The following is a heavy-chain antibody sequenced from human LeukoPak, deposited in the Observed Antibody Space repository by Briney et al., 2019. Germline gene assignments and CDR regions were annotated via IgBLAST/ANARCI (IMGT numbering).Heavy chain of an antibody. CDR2: IYYSGST. J-gene: IGHJ5*02. Sequence: SETLSLTCTVSGGSISSYYWSWIRQPPGKGLEWIGYIYYSGSTNYNPSLKSRVTISVDTSKNQFSLKLSSVTAADTAVYYCARGLIAARGNWFDPCGQGTLVTVSS. V-gene: IGHV4-59*01. CDR3: ARGLIAARGNWFDP. CDR1: GGSISSYY. D-gene: IGHD6-6*01.